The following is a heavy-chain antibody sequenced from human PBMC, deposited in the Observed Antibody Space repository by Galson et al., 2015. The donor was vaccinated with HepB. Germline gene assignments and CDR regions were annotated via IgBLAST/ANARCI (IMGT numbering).Heavy chain of an antibody. CDR2: INTNTGNP. CDR1: GYTFTSYA. V-gene: IGHV7-4-1*02. Sequence: SVKVSCKASGYTFTSYAMNWVRQAPGQGLEWMGWINTNTGNPTYAQGFTGRFVFSLDTSVSTAYLQISSLKAEDTAVYYGARHPYGLRPDDWYFDLWGRGTLVTVSS. J-gene: IGHJ2*01. D-gene: IGHD4-17*01. CDR3: ARHPYGLRPDDWYFDL.